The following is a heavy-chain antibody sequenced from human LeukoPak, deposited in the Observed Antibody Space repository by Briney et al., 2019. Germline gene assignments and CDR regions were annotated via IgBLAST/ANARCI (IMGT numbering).Heavy chain of an antibody. CDR2: ISDSGGST. D-gene: IGHD6-13*01. CDR3: AKSRIAKYYYYMDV. Sequence: GGSLRLSCAASGFTFSTYAMSWVRQAPGKRLEWVSAISDSGGSTYYADSVKGRFTISRDNSKNTLYLQMNSLRAEDTAVYYCAKSRIAKYYYYMDVWGKGTTVTASS. CDR1: GFTFSTYA. J-gene: IGHJ6*03. V-gene: IGHV3-23*01.